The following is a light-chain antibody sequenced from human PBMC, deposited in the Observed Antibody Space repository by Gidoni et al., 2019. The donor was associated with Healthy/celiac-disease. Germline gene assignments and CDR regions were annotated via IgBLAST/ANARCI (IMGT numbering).Light chain of an antibody. Sequence: EIVLTPSPGTLSLSPGERATISCRASQRVSSSYLAWYQQKPGQAPRLLIYGASSRATGIPDRFSGSGSGTDFTLTISRLEPEDFAVYYCQQYGSSPLCSFGQGTKLEIK. CDR2: GAS. J-gene: IGKJ2*04. CDR1: QRVSSSY. CDR3: QQYGSSPLCS. V-gene: IGKV3-20*01.